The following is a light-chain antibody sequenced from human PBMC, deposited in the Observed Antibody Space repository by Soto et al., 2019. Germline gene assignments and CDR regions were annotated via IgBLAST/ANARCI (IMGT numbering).Light chain of an antibody. Sequence: DIQMTQSPSSLSASVGDRVTITCRASQRISNYLNWYQQKPGKAPNLLIYAASTLQSGVPSRFSGRTSATDFTLTISSLQPEDFATYYCQQSYNSPPYTFGQGTKLEIK. J-gene: IGKJ2*01. CDR1: QRISNY. CDR2: AAS. CDR3: QQSYNSPPYT. V-gene: IGKV1-39*01.